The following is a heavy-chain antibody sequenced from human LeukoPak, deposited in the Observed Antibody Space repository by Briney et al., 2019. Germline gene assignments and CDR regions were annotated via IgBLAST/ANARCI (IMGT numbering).Heavy chain of an antibody. J-gene: IGHJ3*02. CDR2: IDPDSGGT. D-gene: IGHD3-22*01. CDR3: AREYYDSSGTKYAFDI. V-gene: IGHV1-2*02. Sequence: GASVKVSCKASGYTFTYYYVHCVRQAPGQGLEWLGCIDPDSGGTKYAQNFQGRVTMTRDTSITTAYMELSRLRSDDTAVYYCAREYYDSSGTKYAFDIWGQGTVVTVSS. CDR1: GYTFTYYY.